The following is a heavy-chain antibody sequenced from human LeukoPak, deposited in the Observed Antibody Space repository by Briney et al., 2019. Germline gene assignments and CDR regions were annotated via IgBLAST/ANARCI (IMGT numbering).Heavy chain of an antibody. V-gene: IGHV1-2*02. J-gene: IGHJ4*02. CDR1: GYTFIYYY. D-gene: IGHD5-24*01. CDR3: AREVEPVNYFDY. Sequence: ASVKVSCKASGYTFIYYYIYWVRQAPGQGLEWMGWINPNSGGTNYAQKFQGRVTMTRDTSISTAYMELSRLRSDDTAVYYCAREVEPVNYFDYWGQGTLVTVSS. CDR2: INPNSGGT.